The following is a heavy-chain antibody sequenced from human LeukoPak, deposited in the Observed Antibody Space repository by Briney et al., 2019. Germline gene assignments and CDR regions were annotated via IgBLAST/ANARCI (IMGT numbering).Heavy chain of an antibody. D-gene: IGHD5-18*01. CDR1: GFTFSSYW. Sequence: GGSLRLSCAASGFTFSSYWMSWVRQAPGKGLEWVANIKQDGSEKYYVDSVKGRFTISRDNAKNSLYLQMNSLRAEDTAVYYCATTPTAMGKFLFDSWGQGNLVTVSS. CDR3: ATTPTAMGKFLFDS. V-gene: IGHV3-7*01. CDR2: IKQDGSEK. J-gene: IGHJ4*02.